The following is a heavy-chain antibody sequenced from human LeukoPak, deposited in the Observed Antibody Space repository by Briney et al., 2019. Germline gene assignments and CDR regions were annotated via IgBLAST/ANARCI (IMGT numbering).Heavy chain of an antibody. CDR3: ARLPEVLRFLEWPFGGDAFDI. Sequence: GESLKISCKGSGYSFTSYWIGWVRQMPGKGLEWMGIIYPGDSDTRYSSSFQGRVTISADKSISTAYLQWSSLKASDTAMYYSARLPEVLRFLEWPFGGDAFDIWGQGTMVTVSS. CDR2: IYPGDSDT. J-gene: IGHJ3*02. D-gene: IGHD3-3*01. CDR1: GYSFTSYW. V-gene: IGHV5-51*01.